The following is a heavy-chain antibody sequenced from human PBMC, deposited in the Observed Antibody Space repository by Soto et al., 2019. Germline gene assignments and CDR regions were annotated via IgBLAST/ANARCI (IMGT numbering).Heavy chain of an antibody. J-gene: IGHJ4*02. CDR2: ISAYNGNT. CDR1: GYTFTSYG. Sequence: QVQLVQSGAEVKKPGASVKVSCKASGYTFTSYGISWVRQAPGQGLEWMGWISAYNGNTNYAQKLQGRVTRTTDTSTSPAYMELRSLRSDDTAVYYCARATNFCSSTSCRIYYFDYWGQGTLVTVSS. D-gene: IGHD2-2*01. CDR3: ARATNFCSSTSCRIYYFDY. V-gene: IGHV1-18*01.